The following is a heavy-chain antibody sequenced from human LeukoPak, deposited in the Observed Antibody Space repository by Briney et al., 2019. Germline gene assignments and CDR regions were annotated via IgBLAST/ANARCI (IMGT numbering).Heavy chain of an antibody. D-gene: IGHD4-17*01. CDR2: ITNSGSTI. CDR3: ARGPHDYGDYYVNWFDP. J-gene: IGHJ5*02. Sequence: GGSLRLSCAASGFTFSDYYMSWIRQAPGKGLEWVSYITNSGSTIYYADSVKGRFTISRDNAKNSLYLQMNSLRAEDTAVYYCARGPHDYGDYYVNWFDPWGQGTLVTVSS. V-gene: IGHV3-11*04. CDR1: GFTFSDYY.